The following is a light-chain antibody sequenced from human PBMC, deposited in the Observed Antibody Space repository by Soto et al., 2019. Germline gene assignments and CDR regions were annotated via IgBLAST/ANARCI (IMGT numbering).Light chain of an antibody. CDR2: DII. CDR1: SSDIGAFTS. CDR3: SSYSRTTTLVV. J-gene: IGLJ2*01. V-gene: IGLV2-14*03. Sequence: QSALTQPASVSGSPGQSITISCTGTSSDIGAFTSVSWYQQHRGKAPKLIIYDIIHRPSGVSDRFSGSKSVNTASLTVSGLQPEDEANYYCSSYSRTTTLVVFGGGTKLTVL.